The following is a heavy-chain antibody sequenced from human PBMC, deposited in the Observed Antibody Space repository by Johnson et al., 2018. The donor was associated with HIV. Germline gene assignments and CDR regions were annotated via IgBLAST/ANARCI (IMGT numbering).Heavy chain of an antibody. Sequence: QVQLVESGGGLVQPGGSLRLSCAASGFTFSSYAMHWVRQAPGKGLEWVAVISYDGSNKYYADSVKGRFTISRDNSKNTLYLQMNSLRAEDTAVYYCARDTVTGSPAFDIGGQGTMVTVSS. CDR2: ISYDGSNK. D-gene: IGHD1-20*01. CDR3: ARDTVTGSPAFDI. CDR1: GFTFSSYA. V-gene: IGHV3-30*04. J-gene: IGHJ3*02.